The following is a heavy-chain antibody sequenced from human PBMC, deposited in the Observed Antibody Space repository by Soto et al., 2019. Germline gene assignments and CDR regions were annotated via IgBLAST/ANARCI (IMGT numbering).Heavy chain of an antibody. CDR2: INPSGGST. J-gene: IGHJ6*02. Sequence: ASVKVSCKASGYTFTSYYMHWVRQAPGQGLEWMGIINPSGGSTSYAQKFQGRVTMTRDTSTSTVYMELSSLRSEDTAVYYCARDLREGTLFGNYYYGMDVWGQGTTVTVSS. D-gene: IGHD3-3*01. V-gene: IGHV1-46*01. CDR3: ARDLREGTLFGNYYYGMDV. CDR1: GYTFTSYY.